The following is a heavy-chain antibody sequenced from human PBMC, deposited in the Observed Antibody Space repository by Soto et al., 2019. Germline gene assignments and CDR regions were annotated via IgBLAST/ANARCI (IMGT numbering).Heavy chain of an antibody. V-gene: IGHV3-30*18. CDR2: ISYDGTNT. CDR1: EFTFRSHG. J-gene: IGHJ6*02. D-gene: IGHD1-26*01. CDR3: AKGKEWELPLSYLLDV. Sequence: QVQLVESGGGVVLPGRSLRLSCEVSEFTFRSHGMHWVRQAPGKGLEWLAVISYDGTNTYYADSVEGRFTISRDNSKNTLYLQMNSLIVEDTAVYYCAKGKEWELPLSYLLDVWGQGTTVTVS.